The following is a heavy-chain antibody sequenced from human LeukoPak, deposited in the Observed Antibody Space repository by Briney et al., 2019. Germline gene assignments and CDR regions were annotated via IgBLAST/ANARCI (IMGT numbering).Heavy chain of an antibody. D-gene: IGHD3-22*01. V-gene: IGHV3-21*01. CDR2: ISSSSSYI. J-gene: IGHJ6*02. CDR1: GFTFSSYS. Sequence: GGSLRLSCAASGFTFSSYSMNWVRQAPGKGLEWVSSISSSSSYIYYADSVKGRFTISRDNAKNSLYLQMNSLRAEDTTVYYDATVYYSSGYYWDYYYYGMDVWGQGTTVTVSS. CDR3: ATVYYSSGYYWDYYYYGMDV.